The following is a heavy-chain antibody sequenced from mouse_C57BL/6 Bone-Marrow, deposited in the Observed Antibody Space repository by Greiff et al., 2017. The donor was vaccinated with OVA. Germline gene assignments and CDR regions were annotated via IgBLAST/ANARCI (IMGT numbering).Heavy chain of an antibody. J-gene: IGHJ2*01. CDR3: ARQAANWDSYFDY. D-gene: IGHD4-1*01. Sequence: VHVKQSGPELVKPGASVKMSCKASGYTFTDYNMHWVKQSHGKSLEWIGYINPNNGGTSYNQKFKGKATLTVNKSSSTAYMELRSLTSEDSAVYYCARQAANWDSYFDYWGQGTTLTVSS. CDR2: INPNNGGT. CDR1: GYTFTDYN. V-gene: IGHV1-22*01.